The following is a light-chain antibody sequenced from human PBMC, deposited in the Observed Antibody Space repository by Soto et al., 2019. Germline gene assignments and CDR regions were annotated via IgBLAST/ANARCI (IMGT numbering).Light chain of an antibody. CDR3: QQYNNWPRT. V-gene: IGKV3-15*01. CDR2: GAS. Sequence: EIVMTQSPATLSVSPGERATLSCRASRSVSSNLAWYQQKPGQVPRLLIYGASTRATGIPARFSGSGSGTEFTLTISSLQSEDFAVYYCQQYNNWPRTFGQGTKVDIK. CDR1: RSVSSN. J-gene: IGKJ1*01.